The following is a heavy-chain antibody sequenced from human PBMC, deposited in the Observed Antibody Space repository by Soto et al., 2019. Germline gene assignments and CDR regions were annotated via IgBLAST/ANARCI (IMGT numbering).Heavy chain of an antibody. Sequence: QLQLRESGPGLVQPSGTLSLTCDVSGDSLTNNHWWSWVRQAPGKGLEWIGEIWHTGRPNYNPSLKSRVAISIDKSKNQFSLKLSSVTAADPAVYYCVRDSRTGCSSINCYMHWGQGTLVTVSS. J-gene: IGHJ4*02. CDR1: GDSLTNNHW. V-gene: IGHV4-4*02. CDR3: VRDSRTGCSSINCYMH. CDR2: IWHTGRP. D-gene: IGHD2-15*01.